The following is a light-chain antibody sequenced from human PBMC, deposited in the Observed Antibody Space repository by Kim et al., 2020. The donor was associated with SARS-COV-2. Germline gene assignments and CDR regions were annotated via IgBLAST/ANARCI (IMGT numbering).Light chain of an antibody. J-gene: IGKJ1*01. Sequence: SPGERAILACRASQTVSNRHLGWYQKKPGQAPRLLIYGASSRATGIPDRFSGSGSGTDFTLTISRLEPEDFAVYYCQRYDTSSWTFGQGTKVDIK. CDR1: QTVSNRH. V-gene: IGKV3-20*01. CDR3: QRYDTSSWT. CDR2: GAS.